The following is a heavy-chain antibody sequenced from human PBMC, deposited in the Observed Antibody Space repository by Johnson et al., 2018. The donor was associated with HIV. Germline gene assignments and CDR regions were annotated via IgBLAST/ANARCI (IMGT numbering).Heavy chain of an antibody. V-gene: IGHV3-7*05. Sequence: VQLVESGGGLVQPGGSLRLSCAASGFTFSSYWMTWVRQAPGKGLEWVANIKQDGSETHYVDSVKGRFTISRDNAKNSLYLQMNSLRGEDTALYYCAKGRIISVAGTMDAFDIWGQGTMVTVSS. D-gene: IGHD6-19*01. J-gene: IGHJ3*02. CDR3: AKGRIISVAGTMDAFDI. CDR2: IKQDGSET. CDR1: GFTFSSYW.